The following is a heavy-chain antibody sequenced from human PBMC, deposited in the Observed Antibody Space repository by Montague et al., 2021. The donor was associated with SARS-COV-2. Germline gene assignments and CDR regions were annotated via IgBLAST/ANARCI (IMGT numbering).Heavy chain of an antibody. Sequence: SLRLSCAASGFTFSNYCMHWVRQAPGKGLVWISRTSNVDSNKNYADSVKGRFTVSRDNAKNTLYLQMSSLRAEDTAVYYCALHPDGDDVDYWGQGTLVTVSS. CDR3: ALHPDGDDVDY. CDR1: GFTFSNYC. D-gene: IGHD4-17*01. J-gene: IGHJ4*02. CDR2: TSNVDSNK. V-gene: IGHV3-74*01.